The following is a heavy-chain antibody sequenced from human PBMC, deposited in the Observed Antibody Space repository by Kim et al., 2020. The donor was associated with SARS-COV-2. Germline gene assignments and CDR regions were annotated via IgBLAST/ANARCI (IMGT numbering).Heavy chain of an antibody. J-gene: IGHJ4*02. V-gene: IGHV3-21*01. D-gene: IGHD6-19*01. CDR3: ARDSGAVAGDFDY. CDR1: GFTFSSYS. CDR2: ISSSSSYI. Sequence: GGSLRLSCAASGFTFSSYSMNWVRQAPGKGLEWVSSISSSSSYIYYADSVKGRFTISRDNAKNSLYLQMNSLRAEDTAVYYCARDSGAVAGDFDYWGQGTLVTVSS.